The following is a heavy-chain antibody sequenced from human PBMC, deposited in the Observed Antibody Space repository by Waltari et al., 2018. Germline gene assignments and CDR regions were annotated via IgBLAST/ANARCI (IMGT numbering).Heavy chain of an antibody. Sequence: EVQLLESGGGLVQPGGSLRLSCAASGFTFSSYAMSWVRQAPGTGLGWVSAISGSGGSTYYADSVKGRFTISRDNSKNTLYLQMNSLRAEDTAVYYCAKDGGAWGMGERHFDYWGQGTLVTVSS. J-gene: IGHJ4*02. CDR3: AKDGGAWGMGERHFDY. CDR2: ISGSGGST. D-gene: IGHD3-16*01. V-gene: IGHV3-23*01. CDR1: GFTFSSYA.